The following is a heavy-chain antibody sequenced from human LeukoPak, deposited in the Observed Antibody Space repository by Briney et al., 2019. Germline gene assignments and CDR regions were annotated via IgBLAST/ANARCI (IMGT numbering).Heavy chain of an antibody. Sequence: SETLSLTCTVSAGSISPYYWSWIRQPPGKGLEWLGYIYYSGSTDYNPSLMGRLTISVDTSKNQFSLTLTSVTEADTAVYYCARGRGRDGDNLTSWGQGTLVTVSS. V-gene: IGHV4-59*01. J-gene: IGHJ4*02. CDR3: ARGRGRDGDNLTS. D-gene: IGHD5-24*01. CDR1: AGSISPYY. CDR2: IYYSGST.